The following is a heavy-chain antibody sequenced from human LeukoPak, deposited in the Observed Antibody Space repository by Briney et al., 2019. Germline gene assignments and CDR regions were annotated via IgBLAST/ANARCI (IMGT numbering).Heavy chain of an antibody. J-gene: IGHJ3*02. D-gene: IGHD5-24*01. CDR3: ARGRANRRDGYGDDAFDI. CDR1: GYTFTSYA. V-gene: IGHV1-3*03. CDR2: INAGNGNT. Sequence: ASVKVSCKASGYTFTSYAMHWVRQAPGQRLEWMGWINAGNGNTKYSQEFQGRVTITRNTSISTAYMELSSLRSEDTAVYYCARGRANRRDGYGDDAFDIWGQGTMVTVSS.